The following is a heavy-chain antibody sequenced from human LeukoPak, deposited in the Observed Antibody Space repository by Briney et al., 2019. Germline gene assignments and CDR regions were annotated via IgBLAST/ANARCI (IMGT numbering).Heavy chain of an antibody. V-gene: IGHV6-1*01. CDR2: TYYRSKWYS. CDR1: GDSVSSNSAT. Sequence: SQTLSLTCAVSGDSVSSNSATWNWIRQSPSRGLEWLGRTYYRSKWYSDYAVSVKSRITINPDTSKNQLSLQLNSVTPEDTAVFYCARGVAVPGLFDYWGQGTLVTVSS. J-gene: IGHJ4*02. CDR3: ARGVAVPGLFDY. D-gene: IGHD6-19*01.